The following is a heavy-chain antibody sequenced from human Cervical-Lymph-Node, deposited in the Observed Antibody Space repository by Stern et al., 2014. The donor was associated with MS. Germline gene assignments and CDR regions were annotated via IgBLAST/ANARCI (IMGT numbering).Heavy chain of an antibody. J-gene: IGHJ6*02. CDR2: ISGSGGTT. V-gene: IGHV3-23*04. CDR3: AKDQRDASTWYYYNGMDV. D-gene: IGHD2-2*01. Sequence: EVQLVESGGGWVQPGGSLRLSCAASGFTFSRYAMSWVRQAPGKGLEWVSAISGSGGTTYYADSVKGRFIISRDISKNTLYLQMNGLTADDTAKYHCAKDQRDASTWYYYNGMDVWGQGTTVTVSS. CDR1: GFTFSRYA.